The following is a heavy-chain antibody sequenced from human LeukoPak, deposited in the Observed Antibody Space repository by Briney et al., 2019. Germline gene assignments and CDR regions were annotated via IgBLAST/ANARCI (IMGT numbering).Heavy chain of an antibody. D-gene: IGHD2-21*01. Sequence: PGGSLRLSCAASGFTFTNHPMHWVRQAPGKGLEWVSSISSSSSYIYYADSVKGRFTISRDNAKNSLYLQMNSLRAEDTAVYYCARDLGCGGDCPRDSKDRDAFDIWGQGTMVTVSS. V-gene: IGHV3-21*01. J-gene: IGHJ3*02. CDR3: ARDLGCGGDCPRDSKDRDAFDI. CDR1: GFTFTNHP. CDR2: ISSSSSYI.